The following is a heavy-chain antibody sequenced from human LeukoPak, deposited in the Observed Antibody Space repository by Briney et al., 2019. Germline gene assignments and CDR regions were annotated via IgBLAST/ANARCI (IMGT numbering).Heavy chain of an antibody. D-gene: IGHD4-17*01. V-gene: IGHV3-49*04. CDR2: IRTRAYGGTT. J-gene: IGHJ4*02. Sequence: GGSLRLSCTGSGFTFGDYAMSWVRQAPGKGLEWVSFIRTRAYGGTTEYAASVKDRFIISRYDSKSIAYLQMNSLKIEDTTVYYCTRGRDYGDCTWNYFDHWGQGTLVTVSS. CDR3: TRGRDYGDCTWNYFDH. CDR1: GFTFGDYA.